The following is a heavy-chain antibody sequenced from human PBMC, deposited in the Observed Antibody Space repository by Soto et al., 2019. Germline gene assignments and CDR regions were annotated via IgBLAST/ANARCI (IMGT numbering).Heavy chain of an antibody. CDR1: GDSVSSNSAA. Sequence: QALSLTSAISGDSVSSNSAACNLIRHSPSRGLEWLGRTYYRSKWYNDYAVSVKSRITINPDTSKNQFSLQLNSVTPEDTAVYYCARGQYQLLPIRYYYYGMDVWGQGTTVTVSS. CDR3: ARGQYQLLPIRYYYYGMDV. D-gene: IGHD2-2*01. CDR2: TYYRSKWYN. V-gene: IGHV6-1*01. J-gene: IGHJ6*02.